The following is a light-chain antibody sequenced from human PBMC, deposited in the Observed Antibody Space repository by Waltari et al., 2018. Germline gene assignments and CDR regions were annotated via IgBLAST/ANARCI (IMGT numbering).Light chain of an antibody. CDR3: QQYSASTGT. CDR2: GAS. V-gene: IGKV3-20*01. J-gene: IGKJ1*01. CDR1: QTLNSKY. Sequence: EIVLTQSPGTMSLSPGDSATLSCRASQTLNSKYLAWYQQKPGQAPRLLIHGASSRAIGIPDRFSGSGSGTDFTLTITRLQPEDSGVYYCQQYSASTGTFGQGTKVEIK.